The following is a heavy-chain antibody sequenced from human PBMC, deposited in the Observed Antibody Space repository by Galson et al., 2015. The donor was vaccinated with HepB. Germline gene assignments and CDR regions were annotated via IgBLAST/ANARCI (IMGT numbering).Heavy chain of an antibody. J-gene: IGHJ6*03. D-gene: IGHD3-22*01. CDR1: GFSLSTSGMC. CDR2: IDWEDDK. Sequence: PALVKPTQTLTLTCTFSGFSLSTSGMCVTWIRQPPGKALEWLALIDWEDDKYYSPSLKTRLIISKDTSKNQVVLTMTNMDPVDTATYYCARVKGDSSGYYEDYKYYMDVWGKGTTVTVSS. V-gene: IGHV2-70*01. CDR3: ARVKGDSSGYYEDYKYYMDV.